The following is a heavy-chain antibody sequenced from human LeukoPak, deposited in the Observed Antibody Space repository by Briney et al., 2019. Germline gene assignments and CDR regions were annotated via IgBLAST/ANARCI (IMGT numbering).Heavy chain of an antibody. CDR1: GFTFSSYE. V-gene: IGHV3-48*03. J-gene: IGHJ3*02. CDR2: ISSSGSTI. Sequence: PGGSLRLSCAASGFTFSSYEMNWVRQAPGKGLEWVSYISSSGSTIYYADSVKGRFTISRDNAKNSLYLQMNSLRAEDTAVFYCAKDMCSSTSCSRRAFDIWGQGTMVTVSS. D-gene: IGHD2-2*01. CDR3: AKDMCSSTSCSRRAFDI.